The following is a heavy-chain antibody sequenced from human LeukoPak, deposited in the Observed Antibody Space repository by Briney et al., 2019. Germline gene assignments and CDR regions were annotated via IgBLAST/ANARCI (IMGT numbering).Heavy chain of an antibody. D-gene: IGHD3-10*01. V-gene: IGHV1-18*01. CDR2: ISAYNGNT. Sequence: ASVKVSCKASGYTFTSYGISWVRQAPGQGLEWMGWISAYNGNTNYAQKLQGRVTMTTDTSTSTAYMELRSLRSDGTAVYYCARVKYPRGVIYYYYGMDVWGQGTTVTVSS. CDR1: GYTFTSYG. J-gene: IGHJ6*02. CDR3: ARVKYPRGVIYYYYGMDV.